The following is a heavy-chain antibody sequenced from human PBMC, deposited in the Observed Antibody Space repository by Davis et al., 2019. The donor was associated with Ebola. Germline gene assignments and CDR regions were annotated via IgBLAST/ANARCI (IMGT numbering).Heavy chain of an antibody. J-gene: IGHJ6*04. Sequence: PSETLSLTCAASGFTFSGYAMHWVRQAPGKGLEWVAVISYDGSNKYYANSVKGRFTISRDNSKNTLYLQMNSLRAEDTAVYYCARPSWGPYYYYGMDVWGKGTTVTVSS. D-gene: IGHD7-27*01. CDR3: ARPSWGPYYYYGMDV. V-gene: IGHV3-30-3*01. CDR1: GFTFSGYA. CDR2: ISYDGSNK.